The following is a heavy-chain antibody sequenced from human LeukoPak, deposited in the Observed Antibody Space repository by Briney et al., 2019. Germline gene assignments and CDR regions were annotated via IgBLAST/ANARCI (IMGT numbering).Heavy chain of an antibody. CDR1: GFSFSGSA. V-gene: IGHV3-73*01. Sequence: GGSLRLSCAASGFSFSGSAIHWVRQASGKGLEWVGRIRTKTISYETAYATSVKGRFTIFRDDSKNTAYLQMNSLKTDDTAVYYCTRPHYETTGSVDYWGQGTLVTVSS. CDR2: IRTKTISYET. J-gene: IGHJ4*02. CDR3: TRPHYETTGSVDY. D-gene: IGHD3-22*01.